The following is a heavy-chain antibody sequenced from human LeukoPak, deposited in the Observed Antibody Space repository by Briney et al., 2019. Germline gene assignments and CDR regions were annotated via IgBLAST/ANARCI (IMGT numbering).Heavy chain of an antibody. CDR1: GFSFISYG. D-gene: IGHD4-17*01. CDR3: AKRPSDYGDYVSYFDY. CDR2: ISDDGRRK. V-gene: IGHV3-30*18. Sequence: PGGSLRLSSAASGFSFISYGMHWVRQAPGKGLEWVGVISDDGRRKDCADSVKGRFTISRDNSKDTLYLQMNSLRDEDTAVYYCAKRPSDYGDYVSYFDYWGRGTLVTVSS. J-gene: IGHJ4*02.